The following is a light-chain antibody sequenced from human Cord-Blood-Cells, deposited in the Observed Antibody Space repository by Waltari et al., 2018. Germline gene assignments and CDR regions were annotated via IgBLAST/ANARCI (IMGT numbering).Light chain of an antibody. J-gene: IGLJ1*01. V-gene: IGLV2-23*02. CDR1: SSDVGSYNL. Sequence: QSALTQPASVSGSPGQSIPISGTGTSSDVGSYNLVSWYQQHPGKAPKLMIYEVSKRPSGVSNRFSGSKSGNTASLTISGLQAEDEADYYCCSYAGSSTFYVFGTGTKVTVL. CDR3: CSYAGSSTFYV. CDR2: EVS.